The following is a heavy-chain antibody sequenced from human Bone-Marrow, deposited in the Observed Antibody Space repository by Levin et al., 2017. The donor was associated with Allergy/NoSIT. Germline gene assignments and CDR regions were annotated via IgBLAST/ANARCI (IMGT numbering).Heavy chain of an antibody. CDR3: ARPNILSRAEYFQH. CDR1: GFTFSSYA. D-gene: IGHD2/OR15-2a*01. J-gene: IGHJ1*01. V-gene: IGHV3-30-3*01. CDR2: ISYDGSNK. Sequence: GGSLRLSCAASGFTFSSYAMHWVRQAPGKGLEWVAVISYDGSNKYYADSVKGRFTISRDNSKNTLYLQMNSLRAEDTAVYYCARPNILSRAEYFQHWGQGTLVTVSS.